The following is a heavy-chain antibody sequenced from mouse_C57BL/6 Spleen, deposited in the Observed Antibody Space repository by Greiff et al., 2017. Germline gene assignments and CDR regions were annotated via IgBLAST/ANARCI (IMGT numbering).Heavy chain of an antibody. Sequence: EVQLQQSGPELVKPGASVKISCKASGYSFTDYNMNWVMQSNGKSLEWIGVINPNYGTTSYNQKFKGKATLTVDQSSSTAYMQLNSLTSEDSAVYYCAKGTVVATPYAMDYWGQGTSVTVSS. CDR2: INPNYGTT. CDR1: GYSFTDYN. V-gene: IGHV1-39*01. D-gene: IGHD1-1*01. CDR3: AKGTVVATPYAMDY. J-gene: IGHJ4*01.